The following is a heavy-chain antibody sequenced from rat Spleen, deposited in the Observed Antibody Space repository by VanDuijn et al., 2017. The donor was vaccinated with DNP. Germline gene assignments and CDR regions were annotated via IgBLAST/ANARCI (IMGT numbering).Heavy chain of an antibody. CDR2: ISYSGST. D-gene: IGHD1-9*01. V-gene: IGHV3-1*01. CDR3: ARGVSSYYGYNSYWYFDF. J-gene: IGHJ1*01. Sequence: EVQLQESGPGLVKSAQSLFLTCSVTGYSITSNYWAWIRKFPGHKMEWMGYISYSGSTSYHPSLKSRISITRDTSKNQFFLQLNSVTTEDTATYYCARGVSSYYGYNSYWYFDFWGPGTMVTVSS. CDR1: GYSITSNY.